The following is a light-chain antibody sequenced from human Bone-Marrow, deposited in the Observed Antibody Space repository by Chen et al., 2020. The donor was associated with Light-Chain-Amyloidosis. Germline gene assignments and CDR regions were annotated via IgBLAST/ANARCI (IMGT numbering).Light chain of an antibody. CDR3: QVWDRSSDRPV. V-gene: IGLV3-21*02. CDR1: NMGSTS. CDR2: DDS. J-gene: IGLJ3*02. Sequence: SYVLTQPSRGSGAPDRPARMACGGNNMGSTSVHWYQQTPGQAPLLVVYDDSDRPSGIPERLSGSNSGNTATLTISRVEAGDEADYYCQVWDRSSDRPVFGGGTKLTVL.